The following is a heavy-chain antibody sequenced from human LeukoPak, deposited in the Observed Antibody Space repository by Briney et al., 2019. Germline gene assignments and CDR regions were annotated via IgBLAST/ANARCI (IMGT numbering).Heavy chain of an antibody. D-gene: IGHD2-15*01. Sequence: GGSLRLSCAASGFTFSSYGMHWVRQAPGKGLEWVAFIRYDGSNKYYADSVKGRFTISRDNSKNTLYLQMNSLRAEDTAVYYCAKDPPYSPYAFDIWGQGTMVTVSS. CDR2: IRYDGSNK. V-gene: IGHV3-30*02. CDR1: GFTFSSYG. CDR3: AKDPPYSPYAFDI. J-gene: IGHJ3*02.